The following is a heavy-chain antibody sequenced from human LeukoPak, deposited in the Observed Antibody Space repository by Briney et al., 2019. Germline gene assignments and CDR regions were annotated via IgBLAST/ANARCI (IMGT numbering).Heavy chain of an antibody. Sequence: GGSLRLSCAASGFTFSSYAMSWVRQAPGKGLEWVSAISSSGGSTYYADSVKGRFTISRDNSKNTLFLQMNSLRAEDTAVYYCAKYSGYGLDNWGQGTLVTVSS. V-gene: IGHV3-23*01. J-gene: IGHJ4*02. CDR3: AKYSGYGLDN. D-gene: IGHD5-12*01. CDR1: GFTFSSYA. CDR2: ISSSGGST.